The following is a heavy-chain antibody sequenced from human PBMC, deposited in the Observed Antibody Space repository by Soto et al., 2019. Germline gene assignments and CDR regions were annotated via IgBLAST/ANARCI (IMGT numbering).Heavy chain of an antibody. D-gene: IGHD1-1*01. CDR1: GGSVNSGYYY. Sequence: QLLESGPGLVKPSETLSLPCTVSGGSVNSGYYYWSWIRQPPGKGLEWIGYIYYSGSSNYTPSLKSRVTISIDTSKSHFSLKLSSVTAADTAVYYCARGLVGQLVRRGHFEYWGQGTLVTVSS. CDR2: IYYSGSS. CDR3: ARGLVGQLVRRGHFEY. V-gene: IGHV4-61*03. J-gene: IGHJ4*02.